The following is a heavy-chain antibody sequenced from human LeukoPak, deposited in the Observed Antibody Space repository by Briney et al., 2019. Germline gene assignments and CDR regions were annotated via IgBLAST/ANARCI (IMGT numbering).Heavy chain of an antibody. V-gene: IGHV3-23*01. CDR1: GITLSNYG. J-gene: IGHJ4*02. CDR3: AKRGVVIRVILVGFHKEAYYFDS. D-gene: IGHD3-22*01. CDR2: ISGSGGST. Sequence: GPLTLSCAVSGITLSNYGMSWVRQAPGKGLEWVAGISGSGGSTNYADSVKGRFTISRDNPKNTLFLQMKSLRAEDTAVYFCAKRGVVIRVILVGFHKEAYYFDSWGQGALVTVSS.